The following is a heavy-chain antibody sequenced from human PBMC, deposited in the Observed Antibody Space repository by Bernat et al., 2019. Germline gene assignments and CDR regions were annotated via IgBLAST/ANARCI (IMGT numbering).Heavy chain of an antibody. CDR1: GFTVSSNY. D-gene: IGHD3-22*01. CDR2: IYSGGST. V-gene: IGHV3-53*04. J-gene: IGHJ6*02. Sequence: EVQLVESGGGLVQPGGSLRLSCAASGFTVSSNYMSWVRQAPGKGLEWVSVIYSGGSTYYADSVKGRFTISRHNSKNTLYLQMNSLRAEGTAVYYCARDHTDSSGYYYYYGMDVWGQGTTVTVSS. CDR3: ARDHTDSSGYYYYYGMDV.